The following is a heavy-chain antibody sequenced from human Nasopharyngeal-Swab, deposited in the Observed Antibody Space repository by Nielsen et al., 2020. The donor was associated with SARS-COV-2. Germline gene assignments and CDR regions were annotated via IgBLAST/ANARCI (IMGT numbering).Heavy chain of an antibody. CDR1: GFTFSNAW. V-gene: IGHV3-15*01. CDR2: IKSKTDGGTT. J-gene: IGHJ6*03. CDR3: TWSGYDLDYCYMDV. D-gene: IGHD5-12*01. Sequence: GESLKISCAASGFTFSNAWMSWVRQAPGKGLEWVGRIKSKTDGGTTDYAAPVKGRFTISRDDSKNTLYLQMNSLKTEDTAVYYCTWSGYDLDYCYMDVWGKGTTVTVSS.